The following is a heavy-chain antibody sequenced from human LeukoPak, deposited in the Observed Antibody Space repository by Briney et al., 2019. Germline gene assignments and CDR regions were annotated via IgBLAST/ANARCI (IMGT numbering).Heavy chain of an antibody. CDR1: GGPFSGYY. D-gene: IGHD2-15*01. CDR2: INHSGST. Sequence: SETLSLTCAVSGGPFSGYYWSWIRQPPGKGLEWIGEINHSGSTNYNPSLKSRVTISVDTSKNQFSLKLSSVTAADTAVYYCAREGARGGRPFDPWGQGTLVTVSS. J-gene: IGHJ5*02. CDR3: AREGARGGRPFDP. V-gene: IGHV4-34*01.